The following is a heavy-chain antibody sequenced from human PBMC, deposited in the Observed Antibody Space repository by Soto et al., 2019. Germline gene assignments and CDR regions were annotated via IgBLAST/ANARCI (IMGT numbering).Heavy chain of an antibody. Sequence: QLQLQGSGSGLVKHSQTLSLTCAVSGGSISSGGYSWGWIRQPPGKGLEWIGYISHSGSTYYNPSLKSRVTISVDRSKNQFFLKLSSVTAADTAVYYCARGGLLPDYWGQGTLATVSS. D-gene: IGHD6-19*01. CDR3: ARGGLLPDY. CDR1: GGSISSGGYS. V-gene: IGHV4-30-2*01. CDR2: ISHSGST. J-gene: IGHJ4*02.